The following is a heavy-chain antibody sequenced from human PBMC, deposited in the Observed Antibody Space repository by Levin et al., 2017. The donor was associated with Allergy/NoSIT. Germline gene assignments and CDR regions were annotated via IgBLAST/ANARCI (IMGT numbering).Heavy chain of an antibody. CDR3: ARDLYNDDSVFGY. J-gene: IGHJ4*02. CDR1: RYIFSDYF. D-gene: IGHD3-22*01. V-gene: IGHV1-2*02. CDR2: IDPHSGDT. Sequence: GESLKISCKASRYIFSDYFIHWVRQAPGQGLEWMGWIDPHSGDTKYAQEFQGRVTMTRDTSISTAYMELTRLTSDDTAVYYCARDLYNDDSVFGYWGQGTLVNVFS.